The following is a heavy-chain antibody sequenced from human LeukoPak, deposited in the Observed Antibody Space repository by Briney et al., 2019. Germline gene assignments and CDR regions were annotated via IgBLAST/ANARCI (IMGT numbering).Heavy chain of an antibody. CDR1: GFTFDDYA. D-gene: IGHD3-10*01. J-gene: IGHJ4*02. V-gene: IGHV3-9*01. CDR2: ISWNSGSI. Sequence: GGSLRLSCAASGFTFDDYAMHWVRQAPGKGLEWVSGISWNSGSIGYADSVKGRFTISRDNAKNSLYLQMNSLRAEDTALYYCAKSARAWVGELLGWGQGTLVTVSS. CDR3: AKSARAWVGELLG.